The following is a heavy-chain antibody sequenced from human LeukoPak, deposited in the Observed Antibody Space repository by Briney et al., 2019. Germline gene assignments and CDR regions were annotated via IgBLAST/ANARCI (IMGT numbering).Heavy chain of an antibody. J-gene: IGHJ4*02. V-gene: IGHV4-4*07. Sequence: PSETLSLTCSVSGGSISNFYWSWIRQPAGKGLEWIGRIYSTGSTNYNPSLESRVTMSVDTSKNQFSLKLNSVTAADTAVYYCARERRRDGYNSGRSFDYWGQGTLVTVSS. CDR2: IYSTGST. D-gene: IGHD5-24*01. CDR1: GGSISNFY. CDR3: ARERRRDGYNSGRSFDY.